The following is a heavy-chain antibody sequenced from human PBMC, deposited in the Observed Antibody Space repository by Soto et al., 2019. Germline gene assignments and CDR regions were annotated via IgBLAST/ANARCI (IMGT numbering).Heavy chain of an antibody. Sequence: ASVKVSCKASGGTFSSYAISWVRQAPGQGLEWMGGIIPIFGTANYAQKFQGRVTITADESTSTAYMELSSLRSEDTAVYYCARAADYDSSGYGPPHHGLPHYYFDYWGQGTLVTVSS. CDR2: IIPIFGTA. CDR3: ARAADYDSSGYGPPHHGLPHYYFDY. D-gene: IGHD3-22*01. CDR1: GGTFSSYA. V-gene: IGHV1-69*13. J-gene: IGHJ4*02.